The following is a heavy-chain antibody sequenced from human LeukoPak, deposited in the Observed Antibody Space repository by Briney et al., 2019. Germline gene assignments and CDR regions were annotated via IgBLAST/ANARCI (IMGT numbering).Heavy chain of an antibody. D-gene: IGHD6-13*01. CDR2: IYYSGST. CDR1: GYSISSGYY. J-gene: IGHJ4*02. V-gene: IGHV4-38-2*02. CDR3: ARRLGIAAAPDY. Sequence: SETLSLTCTVSGYSISSGYYWGWIRPPPGKGLEWIGYIYYSGSTNYNPSLKSRVTISVDTSKNQFSLKLSSVTAADTAVYYCARRLGIAAAPDYWGQGTLVTVSS.